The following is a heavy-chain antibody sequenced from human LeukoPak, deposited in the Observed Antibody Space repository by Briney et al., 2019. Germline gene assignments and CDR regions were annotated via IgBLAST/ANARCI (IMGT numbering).Heavy chain of an antibody. Sequence: SETLSLTCAVYGGSFSAYYWSWIRQPPGKGLEWIGEINHSGSTSYKPSLKSRVTISLDTSKNQFSLKLSSVTAADTAVYYCARGHLWLTNWGQGALVTVSS. CDR2: INHSGST. D-gene: IGHD5-12*01. J-gene: IGHJ4*02. CDR3: ARGHLWLTN. CDR1: GGSFSAYY. V-gene: IGHV4-34*01.